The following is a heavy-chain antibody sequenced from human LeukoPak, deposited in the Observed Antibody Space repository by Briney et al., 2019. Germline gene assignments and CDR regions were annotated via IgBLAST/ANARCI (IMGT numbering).Heavy chain of an antibody. Sequence: PSGTLSLTCAVSGGSISSSNWWSWVRQPPGKGLEWIGEIYHSGSTNYNPSLKSRVTISVDTSKNQFSLKLSSVTAADTAVHYCVLGGWLEAEYFQHWGQGTLVTVSS. V-gene: IGHV4-4*02. D-gene: IGHD6-19*01. J-gene: IGHJ1*01. CDR3: VLGGWLEAEYFQH. CDR1: GGSISSSNW. CDR2: IYHSGST.